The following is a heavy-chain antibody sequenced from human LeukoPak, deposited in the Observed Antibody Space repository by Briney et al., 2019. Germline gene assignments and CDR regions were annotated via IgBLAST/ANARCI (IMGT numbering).Heavy chain of an antibody. J-gene: IGHJ4*02. D-gene: IGHD3-22*01. CDR1: GGSISSSSYY. CDR3: ARDAYYYDSSGYYYTH. V-gene: IGHV4-39*07. Sequence: KPSETLSLTCTVSGGSISSSSYYWGWIRQPPGKGLEWIGSIYYSGSTYYNPSLKSRFTISVDTAKNQFSLKLSSVTAADTAVYYCARDAYYYDSSGYYYTHWGQGTLVTVSS. CDR2: IYYSGST.